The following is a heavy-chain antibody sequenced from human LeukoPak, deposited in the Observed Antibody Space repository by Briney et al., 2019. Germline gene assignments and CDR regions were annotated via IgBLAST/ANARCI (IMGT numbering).Heavy chain of an antibody. Sequence: TGGSLRLSCAASGFTFSSYAMSWVRQAPGKGLEWVSAISGSGGSTYYADSVKGRFTISRDNSKNTLYLQMNSLRAEDTAVYYCAKDKTGDEAYFQHWGQGTLVTVSS. D-gene: IGHD4-17*01. CDR1: GFTFSSYA. V-gene: IGHV3-23*01. CDR2: ISGSGGST. CDR3: AKDKTGDEAYFQH. J-gene: IGHJ1*01.